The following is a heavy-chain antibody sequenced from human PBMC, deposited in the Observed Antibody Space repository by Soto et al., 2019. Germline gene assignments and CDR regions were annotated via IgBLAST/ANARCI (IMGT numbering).Heavy chain of an antibody. V-gene: IGHV3-7*03. J-gene: IGHJ4*02. CDR3: ATTHLSGYANDY. D-gene: IGHD2-15*01. CDR2: IKQDGSEK. Sequence: EVQLVESGGGLVQPGGSLRLSCAASGFTFSSFWMSWVRQAPGKGLEWVANIKQDGSEKYYVDSVKGRFTISRDNAKNSLYLQMNSLRAEDTAVYYCATTHLSGYANDYWGQGTLVTVSS. CDR1: GFTFSSFW.